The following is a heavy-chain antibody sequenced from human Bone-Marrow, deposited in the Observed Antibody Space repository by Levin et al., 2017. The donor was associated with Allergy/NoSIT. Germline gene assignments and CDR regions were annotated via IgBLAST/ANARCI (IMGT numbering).Heavy chain of an antibody. V-gene: IGHV3-7*04. CDR2: IKQDGSAQ. D-gene: IGHD1-1*01. Sequence: GGSLRLSCAASGFTFSTYYMTWVRQAPGKGLEWVAHIKQDGSAQYYVDSVQGRFTVSRDNAKNSMYLQMNSLRAEDTAVYYCARENWMNDYWGQGTLVTVSS. CDR1: GFTFSTYY. CDR3: ARENWMNDY. J-gene: IGHJ4*02.